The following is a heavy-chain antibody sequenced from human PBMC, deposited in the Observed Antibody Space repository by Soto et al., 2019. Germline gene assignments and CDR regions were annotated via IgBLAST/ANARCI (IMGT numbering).Heavy chain of an antibody. Sequence: LSLTCAVYGGSFINYYCSWIRQSPGKWLEWIGEINHSGSTNYNPSLKSRVTISVDKSKNQFSLKLSSVTAADTAVYYCARGPRITISIGYSYGSFDYWGQGTLVTVSS. CDR3: ARGPRITISIGYSYGSFDY. D-gene: IGHD5-18*01. CDR2: INHSGST. V-gene: IGHV4-34*01. CDR1: GGSFINYY. J-gene: IGHJ4*02.